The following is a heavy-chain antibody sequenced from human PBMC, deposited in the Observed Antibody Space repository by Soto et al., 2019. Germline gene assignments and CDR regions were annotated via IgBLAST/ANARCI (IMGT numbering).Heavy chain of an antibody. CDR2: INPNSGGT. CDR3: ASTLRYFHEDEYYFDY. CDR1: GYTFTGYY. J-gene: IGHJ4*02. Sequence: QVQLVQSGAEVKKPGASVKVSCKASGYTFTGYYMHWVRQAPGQGLEWMGWINPNSGGTNYAQKFQIWVTMAKDTSISTAYMELSRLRSDDTAVYYCASTLRYFHEDEYYFDYWGQGTLVTVSS. D-gene: IGHD3-9*01. V-gene: IGHV1-2*04.